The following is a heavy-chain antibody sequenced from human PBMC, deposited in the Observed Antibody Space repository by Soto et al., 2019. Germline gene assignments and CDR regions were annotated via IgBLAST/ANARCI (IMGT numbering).Heavy chain of an antibody. Sequence: QVQLVESGGTLIKPGGSLRLSCAASGFTFSDFYMTWIRQAPGKGLEWVSNISPSGSTLDYADSVKGRFTIARDNAKNSLSLEMDSLRAEDTAVYYCVLQWLVLREAFDLWGQGTVVTVSS. CDR3: VLQWLVLREAFDL. V-gene: IGHV3-11*01. CDR1: GFTFSDFY. D-gene: IGHD6-19*01. CDR2: ISPSGSTL. J-gene: IGHJ3*01.